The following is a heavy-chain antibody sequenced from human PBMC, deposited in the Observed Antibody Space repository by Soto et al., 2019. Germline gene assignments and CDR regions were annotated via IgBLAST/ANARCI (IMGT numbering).Heavy chain of an antibody. V-gene: IGHV3-23*01. CDR3: AKGRGASGRLTPRVDF. D-gene: IGHD3-10*01. CDR2: ISGGVDTT. J-gene: IGHJ4*02. CDR1: GFTFNNYA. Sequence: EVQLLESGGGLVQPGGSLRLSCAASGFTFNNYAMTWVRQAPGKGLEWVSAISGGVDTTSYADSVKGRFTVSRDGSKNTLYLQMTSLSGEDTAIYDCAKGRGASGRLTPRVDFWGQGTLVTVSS.